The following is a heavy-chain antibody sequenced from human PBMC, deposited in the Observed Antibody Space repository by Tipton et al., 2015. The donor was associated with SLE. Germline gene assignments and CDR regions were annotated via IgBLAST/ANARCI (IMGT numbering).Heavy chain of an antibody. D-gene: IGHD2-15*01. Sequence: SGVTFSNYEMHWVRQAPGKGLEWVSYISFSGNTIYYADSVKGRFTISRDNAKNSLYLQMNSLRAEDTAVYYFARAQYCSGGICYDFFDSWGQGTLVTVSS. CDR3: ARAQYCSGGICYDFFDS. J-gene: IGHJ4*02. CDR1: GVTFSNYE. CDR2: ISFSGNTI. V-gene: IGHV3-48*03.